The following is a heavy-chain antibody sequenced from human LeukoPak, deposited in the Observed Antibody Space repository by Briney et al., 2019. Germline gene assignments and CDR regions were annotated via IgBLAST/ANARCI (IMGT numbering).Heavy chain of an antibody. CDR1: GFTFSSYG. CDR3: AKTEGLWNFYGSGSSTYYFDY. CDR2: IRYDGSNK. Sequence: GGSLRLSCAASGFTFSSYGMHWVRQAPGKGLEWVAFIRYDGSNKYYADSVKGRFTISRDNSKNTLYLQMNSLRADDTAVYYCAKTEGLWNFYGSGSSTYYFDYWGQGTLVTVSS. V-gene: IGHV3-30*02. J-gene: IGHJ4*02. D-gene: IGHD3-10*01.